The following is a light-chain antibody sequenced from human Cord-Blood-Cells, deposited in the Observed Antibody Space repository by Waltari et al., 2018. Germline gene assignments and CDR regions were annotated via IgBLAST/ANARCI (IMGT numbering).Light chain of an antibody. CDR3: QQRSNWPHT. CDR1: QSVSSY. Sequence: EIVLTQSPATLSLSPGERATLSCRASQSVSSYLAWYQQKPGQAPRLLIYDASNRATGSPARCSGRGSGTDFTHTISSLEPEDFAVYYGQQRSNWPHTFGQGTKLEIK. CDR2: DAS. V-gene: IGKV3-11*01. J-gene: IGKJ2*01.